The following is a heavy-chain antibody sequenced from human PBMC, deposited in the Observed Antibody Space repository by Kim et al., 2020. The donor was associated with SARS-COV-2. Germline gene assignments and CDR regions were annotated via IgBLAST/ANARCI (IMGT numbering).Heavy chain of an antibody. D-gene: IGHD3-22*01. Sequence: TLSLTCAVYGGSFSGYYWSWIRQPPGKGLEWIGEINHSGSTNYNPSLKSRVTISVDTSKNQFSLKLSSVTAADTAVYYCARFGDDSSGYYYFDYWGQGTLVTVSS. CDR1: GGSFSGYY. V-gene: IGHV4-34*01. J-gene: IGHJ4*02. CDR2: INHSGST. CDR3: ARFGDDSSGYYYFDY.